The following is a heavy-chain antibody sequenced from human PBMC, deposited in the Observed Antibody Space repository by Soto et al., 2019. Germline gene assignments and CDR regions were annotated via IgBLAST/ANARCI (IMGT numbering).Heavy chain of an antibody. CDR1: GFTFSSYS. V-gene: IGHV3-21*01. CDR3: ARGPITGTEAII. D-gene: IGHD1-7*01. J-gene: IGHJ3*02. Sequence: EVQLVESGGGLVKPGGSLRLSCAASGFTFSSYSMNWVRQAPGKGLEWVSSISSSSSYIYYADSVKGRFTISRDNAKNSLYLQMNSLRAEDTAVYYCARGPITGTEAIIWGQGTMVTVSS. CDR2: ISSSSSYI.